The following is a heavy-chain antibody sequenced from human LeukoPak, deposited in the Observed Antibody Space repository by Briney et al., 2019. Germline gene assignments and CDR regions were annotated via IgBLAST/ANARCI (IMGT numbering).Heavy chain of an antibody. J-gene: IGHJ6*03. CDR1: GYTFSDYY. CDR3: ARRPNYDILTGYYMEGYMDV. V-gene: IGHV1-2*02. D-gene: IGHD3-9*01. CDR2: ITPNSGST. Sequence: DSVKVSCKASGYTFSDYYIHWVRQAPGQGLEWMGWITPNSGSTNYAQKFLGRVTLTRDTSISTAYMELSRLRSDDTAVYYCARRPNYDILTGYYMEGYMDVWGKGTTVTVSS.